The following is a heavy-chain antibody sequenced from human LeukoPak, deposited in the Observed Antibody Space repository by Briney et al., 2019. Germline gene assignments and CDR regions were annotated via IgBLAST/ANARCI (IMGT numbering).Heavy chain of an antibody. Sequence: PSETLSLTCSVSGGSISSSNWWSWVRQPPGKGLEWIGESYHSGSTNYNPSLKSRVTISVDKSKNQFSLKLSSVTAADTAVYYCARVLLWFGRGFDYWGQGTLVTVSS. J-gene: IGHJ4*02. CDR2: SYHSGST. CDR1: GGSISSSNW. D-gene: IGHD3-10*01. CDR3: ARVLLWFGRGFDY. V-gene: IGHV4-4*02.